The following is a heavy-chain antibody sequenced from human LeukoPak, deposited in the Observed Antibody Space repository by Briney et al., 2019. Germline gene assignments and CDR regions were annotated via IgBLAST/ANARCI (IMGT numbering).Heavy chain of an antibody. CDR1: GGSISSSSYC. D-gene: IGHD1-26*01. J-gene: IGHJ4*02. V-gene: IGHV4-39*01. Sequence: SETLSLTCTVSGGSISSSSYCWGWIRQPPGKGLEWIGSIYYSGSTYYNPSLKSRVTISVDTSKNQFSLKLSSVTAADTAVYYCAKSGGYGLIDYWGQGTRVTVSS. CDR3: AKSGGYGLIDY. CDR2: IYYSGST.